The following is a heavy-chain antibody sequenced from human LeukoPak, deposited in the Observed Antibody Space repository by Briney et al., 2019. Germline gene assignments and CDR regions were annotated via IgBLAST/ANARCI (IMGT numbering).Heavy chain of an antibody. V-gene: IGHV3-21*01. CDR3: ARRRSLRPYSSGWSNFDY. CDR1: GFTFSSYS. J-gene: IGHJ4*02. D-gene: IGHD6-19*01. Sequence: GGSLRLSCAASGFTFSSYSMNWVRQAPGKGLEWVSSISSSSSYIYYADSVKGRFTISRDNDKNSLYLQMNSLRAEDTAVYYCARRRSLRPYSSGWSNFDYWGQGTLVTVSS. CDR2: ISSSSSYI.